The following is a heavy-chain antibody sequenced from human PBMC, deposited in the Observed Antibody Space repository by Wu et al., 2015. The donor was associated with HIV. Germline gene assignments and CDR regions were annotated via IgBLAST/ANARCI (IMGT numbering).Heavy chain of an antibody. CDR2: LYHTGST. CDR3: ARAATVTTGFDF. V-gene: IGHV4-38-2*01. Sequence: QVQLQESGPGLVKPSETLSLTCVVSGTSVSSDYYWGWIRQTPGKGLEWIGTLYHTGSTYYNPSLKSRVTISVDTSQNHFSLKLNSVTAADTAVYYCARAATVTTGFDFWGQGKLVAVSP. CDR1: GTSVSSDYY. J-gene: IGHJ4*02. D-gene: IGHD4-17*01.